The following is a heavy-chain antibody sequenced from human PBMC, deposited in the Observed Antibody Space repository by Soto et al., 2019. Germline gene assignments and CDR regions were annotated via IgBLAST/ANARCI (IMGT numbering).Heavy chain of an antibody. CDR1: GFTFSTYA. CDR2: ISASGGRR. J-gene: IGHJ5*01. CDR3: AKGVGDSSSWFDS. V-gene: IGHV3-23*01. D-gene: IGHD6-13*01. Sequence: EVQLLESGGGLVQPGGSLRLSCAASGFTFSTYAVSWVRQAPGKGLEWVSFISASGGRRDYSDSVKGRFTISRDNSKNTLYLQMNSLRAEDTAVYYCAKGVGDSSSWFDSWGQGTLVTVSS.